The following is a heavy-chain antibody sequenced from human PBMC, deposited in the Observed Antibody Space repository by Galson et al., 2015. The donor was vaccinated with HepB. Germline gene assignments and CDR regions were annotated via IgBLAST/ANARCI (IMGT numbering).Heavy chain of an antibody. Sequence: TMSLTCSVSGGSISNPDYSWTWIRQLPGNGLEWIGQIYYTGPTDYNPSLEVRLALSIDTSQNKFSLTLTSLTAADADVYYCAREGPYLFGLDVWGQGATVTVSS. J-gene: IGHJ6*02. CDR2: IYYTGPT. CDR3: AREGPYLFGLDV. V-gene: IGHV4-31*03. D-gene: IGHD2-21*01. CDR1: GGSISNPDYS.